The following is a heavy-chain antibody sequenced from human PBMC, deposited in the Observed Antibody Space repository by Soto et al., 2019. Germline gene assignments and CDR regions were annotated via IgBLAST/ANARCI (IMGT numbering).Heavy chain of an antibody. J-gene: IGHJ4*02. V-gene: IGHV1-8*01. Sequence: QVQLVQSGAEVKKPGASVKVSCKASGYTFTSYDINWVRQATGQGLEWMGWMKPNNGNTGYAQTFQGRVTMTRDTSISTAYMELSILTSEDTAVYYCVRSGYCHNGVCYFGDFDYWGQGTLVTVSS. CDR3: VRSGYCHNGVCYFGDFDY. CDR2: MKPNNGNT. CDR1: GYTFTSYD. D-gene: IGHD2-8*01.